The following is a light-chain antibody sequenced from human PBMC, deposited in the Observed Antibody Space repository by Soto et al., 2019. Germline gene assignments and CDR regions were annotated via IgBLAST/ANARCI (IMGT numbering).Light chain of an antibody. CDR2: AAS. Sequence: IQLTQSPSSLSASVGDRVSIACRASQSISNYLNWYQQRPGKAPKLLIYAASSLQSGVPSRFSGSGSGTDFTLTISSLQPEDFVTYYCQQTYSTPITFGQGTRLRL. CDR3: QQTYSTPIT. CDR1: QSISNY. V-gene: IGKV1-39*01. J-gene: IGKJ5*01.